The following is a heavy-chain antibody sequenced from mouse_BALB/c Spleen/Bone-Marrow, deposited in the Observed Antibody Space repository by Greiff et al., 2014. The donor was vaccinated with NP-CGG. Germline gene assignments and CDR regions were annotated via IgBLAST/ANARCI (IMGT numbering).Heavy chain of an antibody. CDR1: GYTFSSYW. D-gene: IGHD2-1*01. CDR2: ILPGSGSI. V-gene: IGHV1-9*01. J-gene: IGHJ3*01. CDR3: ASPIYYGNYGFAY. Sequence: VQRVESGAELMKPGASVKISCKATGYTFSSYWIEWVKQRPGHGLEWIGEILPGSGSIKYNEKFKGKATFTADTSSNTAYMQLSSLTSEDSAVYYCASPIYYGNYGFAYWGQGTLVTVSA.